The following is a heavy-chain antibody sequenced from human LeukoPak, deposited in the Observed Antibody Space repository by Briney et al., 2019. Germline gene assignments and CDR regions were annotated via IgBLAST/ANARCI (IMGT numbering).Heavy chain of an antibody. CDR3: ARGIYSSGWPYYFDY. D-gene: IGHD6-19*01. V-gene: IGHV4-4*02. CDR1: GGSISSSNW. CDR2: IYHSGST. J-gene: IGHJ4*02. Sequence: SETLSLTCAVSGGSISSSNWWSWVRQPPGKGLEWIGEIYHSGSTNYNPSLKSRVTISVDKSKNQFSLKLSSVTAADTAVYYCARGIYSSGWPYYFDYWGQGTLVTVSS.